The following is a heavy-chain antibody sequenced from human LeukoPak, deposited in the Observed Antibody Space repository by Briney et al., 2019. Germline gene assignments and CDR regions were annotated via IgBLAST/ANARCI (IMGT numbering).Heavy chain of an antibody. D-gene: IGHD1-26*01. J-gene: IGHJ3*01. CDR1: GFTFSAYN. V-gene: IGHV3-21*04. CDR2: ISRSSTYI. Sequence: GGSLRLSCAASGFTFSAYNMNWVRQAPGKGLEWVSSISRSSTYIYYADSVKGRFTISRDNAKNSLYLQMNSLRGEDTALYYCAKLAVFYGSGATDAFDFWVQGTMVTVSS. CDR3: AKLAVFYGSGATDAFDF.